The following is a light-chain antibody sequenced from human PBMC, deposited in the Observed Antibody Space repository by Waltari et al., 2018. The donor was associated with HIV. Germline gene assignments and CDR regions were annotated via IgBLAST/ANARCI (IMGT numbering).Light chain of an antibody. Sequence: QSALNQPASVSGSPGQSITISCTGTSSDVGGYNYVSWYQQHPGKAPKLMIYDVSNRPSGVSNRFSGSKSGNTASLTISGLQAEDEADYYCSSYTSSSVLFGGGTKLTVL. V-gene: IGLV2-14*01. CDR2: DVS. J-gene: IGLJ2*01. CDR1: SSDVGGYNY. CDR3: SSYTSSSVL.